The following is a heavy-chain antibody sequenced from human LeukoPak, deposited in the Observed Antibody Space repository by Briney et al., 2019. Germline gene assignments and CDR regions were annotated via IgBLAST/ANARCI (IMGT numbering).Heavy chain of an antibody. CDR2: ISWDGGST. J-gene: IGHJ5*02. V-gene: IGHV3-43D*03. D-gene: IGHD7-27*01. CDR1: GFTFDDYA. Sequence: SGGSLRLSCAASGFTFDDYAMQWVRQAPGKGLEWVSLISWDGGSTYYADSVKGRFTISRDNSKNSLYLQMNSLRAEDTALYYCAKDISLGNGFDPWGQGTLVTVSS. CDR3: AKDISLGNGFDP.